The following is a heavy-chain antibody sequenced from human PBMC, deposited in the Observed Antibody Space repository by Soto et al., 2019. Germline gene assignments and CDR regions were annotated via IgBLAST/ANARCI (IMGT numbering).Heavy chain of an antibody. CDR3: SILTIFVVAEWFDP. CDR1: GFTFSIYA. D-gene: IGHD3-3*01. Sequence: QVQLVESGGGVVQPGRSLRLSCAASGFTFSIYALQWVRQAPGKGLEWVAVISYDGSNKYYADSVKGRFTISRDNFNNSLYLQKIWLISEDKAVKYCSILTIFVVAEWFDPWGQGTLVTVSS. J-gene: IGHJ5*02. CDR2: ISYDGSNK. V-gene: IGHV3-30-3*01.